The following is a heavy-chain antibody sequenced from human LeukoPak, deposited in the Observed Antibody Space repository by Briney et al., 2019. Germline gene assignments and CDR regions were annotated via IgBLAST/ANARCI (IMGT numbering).Heavy chain of an antibody. V-gene: IGHV4-34*01. CDR3: ARGQVPSARGHNWFDP. Sequence: SETLSLTCAVYGWSFNDYYWNWIRQPPGKGLEWIGEINHRGSTNYNPSLKSRVTISVDTSKSQFSLELTSVTAADTAVYYCARGQVPSARGHNWFDPWGQGTLVTVSS. CDR1: GWSFNDYY. D-gene: IGHD2-2*01. CDR2: INHRGST. J-gene: IGHJ5*02.